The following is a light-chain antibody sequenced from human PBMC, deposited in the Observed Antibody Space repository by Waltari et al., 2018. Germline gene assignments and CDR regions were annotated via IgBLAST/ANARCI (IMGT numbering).Light chain of an antibody. CDR2: KAS. J-gene: IGKJ1*01. CDR1: QSISSW. CDR3: QQYNSLPWT. Sequence: DIQMTQSPSTLSASVGDRVTITCRASQSISSWLAWYQQKPGKAPKLLIYKASSLESGVPSRFSGSGSETEFTLTISSLQPDDFATYYCQQYNSLPWTFGQGTKVEIK. V-gene: IGKV1-5*03.